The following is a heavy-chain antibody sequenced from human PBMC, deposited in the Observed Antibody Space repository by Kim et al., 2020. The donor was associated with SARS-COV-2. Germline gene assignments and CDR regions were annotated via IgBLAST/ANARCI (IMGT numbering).Heavy chain of an antibody. CDR3: VRALAVRGFWYFDY. V-gene: IGHV4-59*01. CDR2: IYYSGST. CDR1: GGSISSYY. J-gene: IGHJ4*02. Sequence: SETLSLTCTVSGGSISSYYWSWIRQPPGKGLEWIGYIYYSGSTNYNPSLKSRVTISVDTSKNQFSLKLSSVTAADTAVYYCVRALAVRGFWYFDYWGQGTLVTVSS. D-gene: IGHD3-10*01.